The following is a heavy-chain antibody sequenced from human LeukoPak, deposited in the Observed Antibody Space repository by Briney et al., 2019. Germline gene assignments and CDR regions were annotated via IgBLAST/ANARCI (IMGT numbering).Heavy chain of an antibody. CDR1: SGSVSSGNYY. CDR2: IYYSAST. Sequence: SETLSLTCAVSSGSVSSGNYYWTWIRQSPGKGLEWIGYIYYSASTFYNPSLNSRVTISLDTSKNHFSLVLTSVTAADTALYYCARDQTGYAVYNLWGQGVQVTVSS. V-gene: IGHV4-30-4*01. D-gene: IGHD5-12*01. CDR3: ARDQTGYAVYNL. J-gene: IGHJ4*02.